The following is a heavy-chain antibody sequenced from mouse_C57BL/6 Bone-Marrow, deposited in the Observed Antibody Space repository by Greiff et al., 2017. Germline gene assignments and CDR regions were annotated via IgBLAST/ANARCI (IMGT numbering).Heavy chain of an antibody. V-gene: IGHV1-81*01. CDR3: ARGAYYSHYFDY. D-gene: IGHD2-12*01. Sequence: VKLKQSGAELARPGASVKLSCKASGYTFTSYGISWVKQRTGQGLEWIGEIYPRSGNTYYNEKFKGKATLTADKSSSTAYMELRSLTSEDSAVYFCARGAYYSHYFDYWGQGTTLTVSS. J-gene: IGHJ2*01. CDR2: IYPRSGNT. CDR1: GYTFTSYG.